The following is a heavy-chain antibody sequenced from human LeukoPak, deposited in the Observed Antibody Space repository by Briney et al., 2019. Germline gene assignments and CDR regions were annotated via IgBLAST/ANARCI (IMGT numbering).Heavy chain of an antibody. J-gene: IGHJ3*02. CDR2: INPNSGGT. Sequence: ASVKVFCKASGYTFTGYYMHWVRQAPGQGLEWMGWINPNSGGTNYAQKFQGRVTMTRDTSISTAYMELSRLRSDDTAVYYCARDLNTIFGVVTLDAFDIWGQGTMVTVSS. D-gene: IGHD3-3*01. CDR1: GYTFTGYY. V-gene: IGHV1-2*02. CDR3: ARDLNTIFGVVTLDAFDI.